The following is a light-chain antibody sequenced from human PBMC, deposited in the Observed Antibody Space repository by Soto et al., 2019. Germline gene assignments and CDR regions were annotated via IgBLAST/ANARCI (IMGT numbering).Light chain of an antibody. J-gene: IGLJ1*01. CDR3: SSYTSSTSLDV. Sequence: LAQPASVSGSPGQSITISCTGTSSDVGGYNYVSWYQQHPGKAPKLMIYEVSNRPSGVSIRFSGSKSGNTASLTISGLQAEDEADYYCSSYTSSTSLDVFGTGTKSPS. CDR1: SSDVGGYNY. CDR2: EVS. V-gene: IGLV2-14*01.